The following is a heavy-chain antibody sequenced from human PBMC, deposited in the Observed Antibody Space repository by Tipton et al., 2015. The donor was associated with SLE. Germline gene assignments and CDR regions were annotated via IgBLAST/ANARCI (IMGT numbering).Heavy chain of an antibody. J-gene: IGHJ4*02. Sequence: SLRLSCAASGFPFSTYAMTWVRQAPGKGLEWVSTISGSGGSTYYADSVKGRFTISRDNSKNTLYLQMNSLRAEDTAVYYCAKDLLRAALAVFDYWGQGTLVTVSS. V-gene: IGHV3-23*01. D-gene: IGHD2-15*01. CDR2: ISGSGGST. CDR1: GFPFSTYA. CDR3: AKDLLRAALAVFDY.